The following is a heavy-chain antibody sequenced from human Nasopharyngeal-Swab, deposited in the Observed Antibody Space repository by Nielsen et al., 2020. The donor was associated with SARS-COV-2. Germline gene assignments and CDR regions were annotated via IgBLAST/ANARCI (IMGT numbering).Heavy chain of an antibody. CDR3: ARGPGDGMDV. Sequence: WSRQPPGKGLEWVAVISYDGSNKYYADSVKGRFTISRDNSKNTLYLQMNSLRAEDTAVYYSARGPGDGMDVWGQGTTVTVSS. D-gene: IGHD3-10*01. V-gene: IGHV3-30-3*01. CDR2: ISYDGSNK. J-gene: IGHJ6*02.